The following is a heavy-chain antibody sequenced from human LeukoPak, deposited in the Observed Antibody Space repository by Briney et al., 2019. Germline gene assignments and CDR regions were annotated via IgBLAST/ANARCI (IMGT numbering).Heavy chain of an antibody. D-gene: IGHD5-18*01. V-gene: IGHV3-7*05. J-gene: IGHJ3*02. CDR1: GFTFISYG. CDR3: ARDRGYSTFDM. CDR2: INQDGSEK. Sequence: PGGSLRLSCAASGFTFISYGMHWVRQAPGKGLEWVANINQDGSEKNYVDSVKGRFAISRDNAKNSLFLQMNSLRAEDTAVYYCARDRGYSTFDMWGQGTMVTVSS.